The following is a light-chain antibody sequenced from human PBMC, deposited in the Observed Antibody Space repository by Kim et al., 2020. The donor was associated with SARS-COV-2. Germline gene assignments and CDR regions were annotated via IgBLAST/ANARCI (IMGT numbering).Light chain of an antibody. CDR1: SNDVGGYNY. CDR3: CSYAGSYTLLV. J-gene: IGLJ2*01. V-gene: IGLV2-11*01. Sequence: QSALAQPRSVSGSPGQSVTISCTGTSNDVGGYNYVSWYQQHPGKAPKLMIYDVNKRPSGVPDRLSGSKSGNTASLTISGLQAEDEADYYCCSYAGSYTLLVFGGGTRLTVL. CDR2: DVN.